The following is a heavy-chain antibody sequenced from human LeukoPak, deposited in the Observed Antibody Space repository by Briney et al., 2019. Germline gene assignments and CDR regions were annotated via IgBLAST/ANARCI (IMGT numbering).Heavy chain of an antibody. V-gene: IGHV4-38-2*01. CDR1: GYSISSGYY. CDR3: ARQRGILTGPRGAYDI. CDR2: IYHSGST. J-gene: IGHJ3*02. Sequence: PSETLSLTCAVSGYSISSGYYWGWIRQPPGKGLEWIGSIYHSGSTYYNPSLKSRVTISVDTSKNQFSLKLSSVTAADTAVYYCARQRGILTGPRGAYDIWGQGTMDTVSS. D-gene: IGHD3-9*01.